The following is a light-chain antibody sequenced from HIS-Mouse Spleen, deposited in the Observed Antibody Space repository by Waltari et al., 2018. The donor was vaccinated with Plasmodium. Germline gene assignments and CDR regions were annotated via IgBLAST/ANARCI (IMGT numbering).Light chain of an antibody. Sequence: EIVMTQSPANLSVSPGERATLSCRASQSVSSNLAWYQQKPGQAPRLLIYGASTRATGIPARFSDSGSGTEFTLTISSLQSEDFAVYYCQQYNNWSFTFGPGTKVDIK. CDR1: QSVSSN. J-gene: IGKJ3*01. CDR2: GAS. CDR3: QQYNNWSFT. V-gene: IGKV3-15*01.